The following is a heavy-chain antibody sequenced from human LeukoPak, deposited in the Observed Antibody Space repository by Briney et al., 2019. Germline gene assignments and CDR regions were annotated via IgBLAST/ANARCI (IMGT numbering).Heavy chain of an antibody. CDR3: AKNWGATIYYAFDI. Sequence: GGSLRLSCAASGFTFSSYAMSWARQAPGKGLEWVSAISGSGGYTYYADSVKGRFTISRDNSKNTLYLQMNSLRAEDTAVYYCAKNWGATIYYAFDIWGQGTMVTVSS. CDR2: ISGSGGYT. D-gene: IGHD5-12*01. CDR1: GFTFSSYA. V-gene: IGHV3-23*01. J-gene: IGHJ3*02.